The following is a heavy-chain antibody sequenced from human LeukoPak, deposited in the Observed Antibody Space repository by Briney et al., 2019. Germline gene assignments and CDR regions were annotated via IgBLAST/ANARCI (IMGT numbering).Heavy chain of an antibody. CDR2: ISGSGGST. Sequence: GGSLRLSCAASGFTFSSYAMSWVPQAPGKGLEWVSAISGSGGSTYYADSVKGRFPISRDNSKNTLYLQMNSLRAEDTAVYYCATSGGVVTAMHYPTRTYGMDVWGQGTTVTVSS. CDR3: ATSGGVVTAMHYPTRTYGMDV. J-gene: IGHJ6*02. CDR1: GFTFSSYA. D-gene: IGHD2-21*02. V-gene: IGHV3-23*01.